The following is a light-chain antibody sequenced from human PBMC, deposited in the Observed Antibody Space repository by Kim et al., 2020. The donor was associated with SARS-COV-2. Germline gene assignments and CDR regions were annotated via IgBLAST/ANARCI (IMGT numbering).Light chain of an antibody. CDR3: QQYNNWTS. CDR1: QSVSSN. V-gene: IGKV3-15*01. CDR2: GAS. J-gene: IGKJ2*01. Sequence: EIVMTQSPATLSVSPGERATLSCRASQSVSSNLAWYQQKPGQAPRLLIYGASTRATGIPARFSGSGSGTEFTLTISSLQSEDFAVYYCQQYNNWTSFGQGTTLEI.